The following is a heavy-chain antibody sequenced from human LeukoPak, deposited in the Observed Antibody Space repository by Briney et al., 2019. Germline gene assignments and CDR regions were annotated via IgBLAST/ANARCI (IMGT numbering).Heavy chain of an antibody. CDR3: AKKDFWSGTDY. D-gene: IGHD3-3*01. V-gene: IGHV3-23*01. CDR2: ISGSGGST. J-gene: IGHJ4*02. Sequence: GGSLRLSCAASGFTFSSYWMHWVRQAPGKGLEWVSAISGSGGSTYYADSVKGRFTISRDNSKNTLYLQMNSLRAEDTAVYYCAKKDFWSGTDYWGQGTLVTVSS. CDR1: GFTFSSYW.